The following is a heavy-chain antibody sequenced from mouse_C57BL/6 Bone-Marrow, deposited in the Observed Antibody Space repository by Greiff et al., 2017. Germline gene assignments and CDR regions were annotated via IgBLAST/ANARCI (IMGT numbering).Heavy chain of an antibody. CDR2: VNPYNGGT. CDR1: GYTFTDYY. CDR3: ARPRDYFDY. J-gene: IGHJ2*01. Sequence: EVKLQESGPVLVKPGASVKMSCKASGYTFTDYYMNWVKQSHGKSLEWIGVVNPYNGGTSYNQKFKGKATLTVDKSSSTAYMELNSLTSEDSAVYYCARPRDYFDYWGQGTTLTVSS. V-gene: IGHV1-19*01.